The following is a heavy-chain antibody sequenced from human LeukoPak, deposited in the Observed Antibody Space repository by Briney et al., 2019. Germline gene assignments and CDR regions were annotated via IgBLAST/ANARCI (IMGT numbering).Heavy chain of an antibody. D-gene: IGHD3-16*01. J-gene: IGHJ6*02. CDR2: IDSDGSYT. CDR3: ARGAPMDV. Sequence: TGRSLRLSCAASGFTFSSYWMHWVRQTPGKGLVWVSRIDSDGSYTSYADSVKGRFTISRDNAKNTLYLQMYSLRAEDMAVYYCARGAPMDVWGQGTTVTVSS. V-gene: IGHV3-74*01. CDR1: GFTFSSYW.